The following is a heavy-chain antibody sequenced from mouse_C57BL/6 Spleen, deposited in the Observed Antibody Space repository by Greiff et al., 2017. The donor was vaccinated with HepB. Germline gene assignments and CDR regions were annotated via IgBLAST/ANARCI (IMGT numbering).Heavy chain of an antibody. J-gene: IGHJ3*01. Sequence: QVQLQQSGPELVKPGASVKISCKASGYSFTSYYIHWVKQRPGQGLEWIGWIYPGSGNTKYNEKFKGKATLTADTSSSTAYMQLSSLTSEDSAVYYCARGSYEGFADWGQGTLVTVSA. CDR3: ARGSYEGFAD. CDR1: GYSFTSYY. D-gene: IGHD1-1*01. CDR2: IYPGSGNT. V-gene: IGHV1-66*01.